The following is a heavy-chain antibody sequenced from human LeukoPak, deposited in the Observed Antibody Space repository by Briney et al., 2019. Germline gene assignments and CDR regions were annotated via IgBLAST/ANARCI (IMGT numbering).Heavy chain of an antibody. CDR1: GFTFSSYW. CDR2: IKRDGSER. V-gene: IGHV3-7*01. J-gene: IGHJ3*02. CDR3: ARENWFAFDM. Sequence: GGSLRLSCAASGFTFSSYWMSWVRQAPGKGLEWVANIKRDGSERYYVDSVKGRFTISRDNAKNSLYLQMSSLRAEDTAVYYCARENWFAFDMWGQGTLVTVSS. D-gene: IGHD3-9*01.